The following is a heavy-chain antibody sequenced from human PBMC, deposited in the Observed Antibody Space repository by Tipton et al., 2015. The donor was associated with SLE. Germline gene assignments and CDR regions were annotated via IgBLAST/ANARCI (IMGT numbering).Heavy chain of an antibody. CDR3: AREDSSSWFYTRFVP. CDR1: GGSISTTDHY. CDR2: VFYSGNT. J-gene: IGHJ5*02. D-gene: IGHD2-2*02. V-gene: IGHV4-39*07. Sequence: TLSLTCSVSGGSISTTDHYWGWIRQPPGKGLEWIGSVFYSGNTYYNESLQSRVAISIDTSKNHFSLKLYSVTAADTAVYYCAREDSSSWFYTRFVPWGQGTLVTVSS.